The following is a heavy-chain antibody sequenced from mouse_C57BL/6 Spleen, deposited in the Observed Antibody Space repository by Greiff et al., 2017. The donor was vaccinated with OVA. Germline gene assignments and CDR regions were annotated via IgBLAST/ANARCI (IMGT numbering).Heavy chain of an antibody. J-gene: IGHJ2*01. CDR1: GFTFSDYG. Sequence: EVNVVESGGGLVKPGGSLKLSCAASGFTFSDYGMHWVRQAPEKGLEWVAYISSGSSTIYYADTVQGRFTISRDNAKNTLFLQMTSLRSEDTAMYYCARDSNYFDYWGQGTTLTVSS. D-gene: IGHD2-5*01. CDR2: ISSGSSTI. V-gene: IGHV5-17*01. CDR3: ARDSNYFDY.